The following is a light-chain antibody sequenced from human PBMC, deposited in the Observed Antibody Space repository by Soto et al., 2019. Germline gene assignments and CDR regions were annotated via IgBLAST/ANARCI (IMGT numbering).Light chain of an antibody. CDR1: QSVSSY. CDR3: QQRSNWPWT. J-gene: IGKJ1*01. CDR2: DAS. V-gene: IGKV3-11*01. Sequence: EIVLTQAPATLSLSPGERATLSCRASQSVSSYLAWYQQKPGQAPRLLIYDASNRATGIPARFSGSGSGIDFTLTISSVEPEEFAVYYCQQRSNWPWTFGQGTKVEIK.